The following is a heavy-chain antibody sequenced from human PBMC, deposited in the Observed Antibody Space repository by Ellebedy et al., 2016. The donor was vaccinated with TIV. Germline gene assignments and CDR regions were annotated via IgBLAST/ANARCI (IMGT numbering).Heavy chain of an antibody. V-gene: IGHV4-59*01. Sequence: MPSETLSLTCTVSGGSISSYYWSWIRQPPGKGLEWIGYIYYSGSTNYNPSLKSRVTISVDTSKNQFSLKLSSVTAADTAVYYCARVESSYGSNFDYWGQGTLVTVSS. CDR2: IYYSGST. CDR1: GGSISSYY. J-gene: IGHJ4*02. CDR3: ARVESSYGSNFDY. D-gene: IGHD5-18*01.